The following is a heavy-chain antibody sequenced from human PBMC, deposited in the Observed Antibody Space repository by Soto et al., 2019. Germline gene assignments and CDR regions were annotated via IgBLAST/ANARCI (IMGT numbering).Heavy chain of an antibody. J-gene: IGHJ5*02. CDR1: GGSFSGYY. D-gene: IGHD3-10*01. CDR2: INHSGST. CDR3: ARALRTMVRGGPYP. V-gene: IGHV4-34*01. Sequence: QVQLQQWGAGLLKPSETLSLTCAVYGGSFSGYYWSWIRQPPGKGLEWIGEINHSGSTNYNPSLTSGVTSSVDTSRTQCTLRLSSVTAADTAVYYCARALRTMVRGGPYPWGQGTLVTVSS.